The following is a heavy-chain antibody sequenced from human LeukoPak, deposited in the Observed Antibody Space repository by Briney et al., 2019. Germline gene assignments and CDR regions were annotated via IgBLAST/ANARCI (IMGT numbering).Heavy chain of an antibody. CDR2: IYSGGST. D-gene: IGHD4-17*01. V-gene: IGHV3-53*01. Sequence: GRSLRLSCAASGFTFSSYGMHWVRQAPGKGLEWVSVIYSGGSTYYADSVKGRFTISRDNSKNTLYLQMNSLRAEDTAVYYCARPQHDYGDYWFDPWGQGTLVTVSS. J-gene: IGHJ5*02. CDR1: GFTFSSYG. CDR3: ARPQHDYGDYWFDP.